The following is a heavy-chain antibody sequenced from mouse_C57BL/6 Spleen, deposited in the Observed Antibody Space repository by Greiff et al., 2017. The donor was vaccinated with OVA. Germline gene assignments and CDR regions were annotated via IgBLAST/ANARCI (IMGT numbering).Heavy chain of an antibody. D-gene: IGHD2-4*01. J-gene: IGHJ3*01. CDR2: IDPSDSET. Sequence: QVQLQQPGAELVRPGSSVKLSCKASGYTFTSYWMHWVKQRPIQGLEWIGNIDPSDSETHYNQKFKDKATLTVDKSSSTAYMQLSSLTSEDSAVYYCAIYDYDYAGFAYWGQGTLVTVSA. CDR1: GYTFTSYW. CDR3: AIYDYDYAGFAY. V-gene: IGHV1-52*01.